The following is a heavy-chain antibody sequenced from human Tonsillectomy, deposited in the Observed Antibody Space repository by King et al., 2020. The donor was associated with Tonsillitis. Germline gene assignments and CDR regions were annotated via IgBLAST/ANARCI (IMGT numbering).Heavy chain of an antibody. CDR1: GFTFSSYS. J-gene: IGHJ3*02. CDR2: ISSSSSYI. V-gene: IGHV3-21*01. Sequence: EVQLVESGGGLVKPGGSLRLSCAASGFTFSSYSMNWVRQAPGKGLEWVSSISSSSSYIYYADSVKGRFTISGDNAKNSLYLQMNSLRTADTDVCYCARVRRRGPSAADAFDIWGQGTMVTVSS. CDR3: ARVRRRGPSAADAFDI. D-gene: IGHD2-15*01.